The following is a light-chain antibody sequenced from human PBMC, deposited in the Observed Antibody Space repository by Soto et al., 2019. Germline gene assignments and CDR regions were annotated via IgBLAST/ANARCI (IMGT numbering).Light chain of an antibody. CDR2: DVS. CDR3: CSYAGSSYV. J-gene: IGLJ1*01. V-gene: IGLV2-11*01. CDR1: SSDVGGYNY. Sequence: QSALTQPRSVSGSPGQTATISCTGTSSDVGGYNYVSWYRQHPGKAPKLMIYDVSKRPSGVPDRFSGSKSGNTASLTISGLQAEDEADYYCCSYAGSSYVFGTGTKAPS.